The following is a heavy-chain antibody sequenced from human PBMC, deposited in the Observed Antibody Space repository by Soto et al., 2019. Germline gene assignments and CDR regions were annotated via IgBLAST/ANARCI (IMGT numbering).Heavy chain of an antibody. D-gene: IGHD3-22*01. CDR1: GYTFTSYG. J-gene: IGHJ6*02. Sequence: ASVKVSCKASGYTFTSYGISWVRQAPGQGLEWMGWISASNGNTNYAQKLQGRVTMTTDTSTSTAYMELRSLRSDDTAVYYCAREVVVANYYYYGMDVWGQGTTVTVSS. CDR2: ISASNGNT. CDR3: AREVVVANYYYYGMDV. V-gene: IGHV1-18*01.